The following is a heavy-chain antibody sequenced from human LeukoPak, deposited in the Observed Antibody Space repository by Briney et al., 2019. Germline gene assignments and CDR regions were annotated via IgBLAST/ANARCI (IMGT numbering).Heavy chain of an antibody. Sequence: ASVKVSCKASGYTFTSYDINWVRQATGQGLEWMGWMNHNSGNTGYAQKFQGRVTMTRNTSISTAYMELSSLRSEDTAVYYCARGPHSSSWYPYYYYMDVWGKGTTVTVSS. CDR2: MNHNSGNT. D-gene: IGHD6-13*01. V-gene: IGHV1-8*01. CDR3: ARGPHSSSWYPYYYYMDV. J-gene: IGHJ6*03. CDR1: GYTFTSYD.